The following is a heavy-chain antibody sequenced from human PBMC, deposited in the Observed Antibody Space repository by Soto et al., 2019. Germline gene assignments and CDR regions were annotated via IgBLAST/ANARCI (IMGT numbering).Heavy chain of an antibody. CDR1: GGTFSSHA. V-gene: IGHV1-69*13. CDR3: ASIYSLGRYYYYGMDV. D-gene: IGHD4-4*01. J-gene: IGHJ6*02. Sequence: GASVKVSCKASGGTFSSHAISWVRQAPGQGLEWMGGIIPIFGTANYAQKFQGRVTITADESTSTAYMELSSLRSEDTAVYYCASIYSLGRYYYYGMDVWGQGTTVTVSS. CDR2: IIPIFGTA.